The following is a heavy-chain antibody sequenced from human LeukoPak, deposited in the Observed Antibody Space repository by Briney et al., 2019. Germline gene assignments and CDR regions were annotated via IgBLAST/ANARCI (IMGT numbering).Heavy chain of an antibody. CDR1: GGTFSSYA. CDR3: AREGANPASTPT. J-gene: IGHJ4*02. CDR2: IIPILGIA. V-gene: IGHV1-69*04. Sequence: SVKVSCKASGGTFSSYAISWVRQAPGQGLEWMGRIIPILGIANYAQKFQGRVTITADKSTSTAYMGLSSLRSEDTAVYYCAREGANPASTPTWGQGTLVTVSS. D-gene: IGHD1-26*01.